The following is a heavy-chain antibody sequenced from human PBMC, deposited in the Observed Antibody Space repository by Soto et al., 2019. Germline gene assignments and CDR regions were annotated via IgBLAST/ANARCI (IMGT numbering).Heavy chain of an antibody. Sequence: QVQLVQSGAEVKKPGASVKVSCKASGYTYTSYGISWVLQAPGQGLEWMGWSSSYNGNTNYEQKLQGRVTMTTDTSTSTAYMELRSLSSDDTAVYYCARSVDTAMVPKVLHLPVGYWGQGTLVTVSS. CDR2: SSSYNGNT. CDR1: GYTYTSYG. CDR3: ARSVDTAMVPKVLHLPVGY. J-gene: IGHJ4*02. D-gene: IGHD5-18*01. V-gene: IGHV1-18*01.